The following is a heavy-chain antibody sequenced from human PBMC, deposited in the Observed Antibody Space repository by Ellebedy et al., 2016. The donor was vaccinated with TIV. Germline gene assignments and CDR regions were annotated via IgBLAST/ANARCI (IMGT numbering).Heavy chain of an antibody. Sequence: SETLSLTCTVSGGSIGSIFYYWAWIRQPPGKGLEWIGSIYYSGSTYYNPSLESRVTISVDTSKNQFSLKLTSLTAADTAVYYCPTERVIEGVGNNWFDPWGQGTLVAVSS. J-gene: IGHJ5*02. CDR3: PTERVIEGVGNNWFDP. D-gene: IGHD6-13*01. V-gene: IGHV4-39*07. CDR1: GGSIGSIFYY. CDR2: IYYSGST.